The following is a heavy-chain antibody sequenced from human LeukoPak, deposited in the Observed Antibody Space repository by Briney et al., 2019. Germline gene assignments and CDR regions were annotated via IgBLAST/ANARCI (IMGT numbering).Heavy chain of an antibody. CDR3: AKAGRVLRYFDWISYFDY. CDR2: INTDGSTT. J-gene: IGHJ4*02. D-gene: IGHD3-9*01. V-gene: IGHV3-74*01. CDR1: GFTFSTYW. Sequence: GGSLRLSCAGSGFTFSTYWMHWVRQAPGGGLVWVSGINTDGSTTSYADSVKGRFTISRDNAKNTVYLQMNSLRAEDTAVYYCAKAGRVLRYFDWISYFDYWGQGTLVTVSS.